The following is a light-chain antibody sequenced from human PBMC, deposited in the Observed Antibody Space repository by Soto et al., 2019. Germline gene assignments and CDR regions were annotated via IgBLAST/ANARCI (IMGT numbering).Light chain of an antibody. Sequence: DIQMTQSPSSLSASVGDRVTMTCRASQSISSYLNWYEQKPGKVPKPLIHAASSLQSGVPSRFSGSGSGTDFTLTISSLQPEDFATYYCQQSYSTPYTFGQGTKLEIK. CDR3: QQSYSTPYT. CDR2: AAS. J-gene: IGKJ2*01. V-gene: IGKV1-39*01. CDR1: QSISSY.